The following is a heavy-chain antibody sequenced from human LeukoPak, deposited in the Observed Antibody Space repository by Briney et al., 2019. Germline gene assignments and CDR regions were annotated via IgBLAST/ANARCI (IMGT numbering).Heavy chain of an antibody. J-gene: IGHJ5*02. CDR1: GYTFTSYY. D-gene: IGHD3-10*01. Sequence: VASVKVSCKASGYTFTSYYMHWVRQAPGQGLEWMGIINPSGGSTSYAQKFQGRVTMTRDMSTSTVYMELSSLRSEDTAVYYCARDPMVRGVIRNWFDPWGQGTLVTVSS. CDR2: INPSGGST. V-gene: IGHV1-46*01. CDR3: ARDPMVRGVIRNWFDP.